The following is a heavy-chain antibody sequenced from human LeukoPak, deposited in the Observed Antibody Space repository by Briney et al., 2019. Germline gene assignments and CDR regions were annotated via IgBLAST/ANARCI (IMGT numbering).Heavy chain of an antibody. V-gene: IGHV4-59*05. J-gene: IGHJ4*02. CDR1: GGSINSYY. Sequence: PSETLSLTCTVSGGSINSYYWSWIRQPAGKGLEWIGRIYSSGSTYYNPSLKSRVTISVDTSKNQFSLKLSSVTAADTAVYYCARTIVGAPDYWGQGTLVTVSS. CDR3: ARTIVGAPDY. D-gene: IGHD1-26*01. CDR2: IYSSGST.